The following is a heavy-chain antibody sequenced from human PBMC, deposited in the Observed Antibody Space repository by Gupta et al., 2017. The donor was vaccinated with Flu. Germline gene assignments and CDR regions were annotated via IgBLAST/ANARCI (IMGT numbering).Heavy chain of an antibody. CDR2: IWLDGSNK. CDR3: VRDCHEQPPLGYYGLDV. D-gene: IGHD6-13*01. V-gene: IGHV3-33*01. Sequence: QVQLVESGGGVVPPGKSLRLPCAASGFTFTTYGINWCRQAPGTGLEWVALIWLDGSNKVYADSVKGRFTVARDNSKNTLYLHMDRLRAEDTGVYYCVRDCHEQPPLGYYGLDVWGQGTTVTVSS. J-gene: IGHJ6*02. CDR1: GFTFTTYG.